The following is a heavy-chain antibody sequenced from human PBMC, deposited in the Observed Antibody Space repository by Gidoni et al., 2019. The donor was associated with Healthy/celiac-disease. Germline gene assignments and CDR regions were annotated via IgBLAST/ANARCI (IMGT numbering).Heavy chain of an antibody. CDR1: GGSISSNRYD. CDR2: LYYSGST. D-gene: IGHD1-26*01. J-gene: IGHJ4*02. Sequence: QLQLQESGPGLVKPASTLSLTCTVSGGSISSNRYDWGWIRQPPGKGLEWIGRLYYSGSTYYNPSLKSRVTISVDTSKNQFSLKLSFVTAADTAVYYCARLVGGVHADYWGQGTLVTVSS. V-gene: IGHV4-39*01. CDR3: ARLVGGVHADY.